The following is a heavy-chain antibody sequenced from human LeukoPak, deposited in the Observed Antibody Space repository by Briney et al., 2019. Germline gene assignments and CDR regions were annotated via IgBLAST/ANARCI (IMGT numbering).Heavy chain of an antibody. CDR2: ISYDGSNK. V-gene: IGHV3-30-3*01. CDR3: ARGYSNGWYIDY. CDR1: GFTFSSYA. Sequence: GGSLRLSSAASGFTFSSYAMHWVRQAPGKGLEWVTVISYDGSNKYYADSVKGRFTISRDNSKNTLYLQMNSLRAEDTAVYYCARGYSNGWYIDYWGQGTLVTVSS. J-gene: IGHJ4*02. D-gene: IGHD6-19*01.